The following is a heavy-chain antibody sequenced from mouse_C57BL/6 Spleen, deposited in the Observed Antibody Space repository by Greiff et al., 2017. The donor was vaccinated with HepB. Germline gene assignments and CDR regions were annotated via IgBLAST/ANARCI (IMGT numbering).Heavy chain of an antibody. Sequence: EVKLQESGAELVKPGASVKLSCTASGFNIKDYYMHWVKQRTEQGLEWIGRIEPEDGENKYAQKFQGKATITADPSSNTAYLQLSSLTSEDTSVYYCAPSYYGSSLDVWGTGTTVTVSS. CDR3: APSYYGSSLDV. J-gene: IGHJ1*03. CDR1: GFNIKDYY. CDR2: IEPEDGEN. D-gene: IGHD1-1*01. V-gene: IGHV14-2*01.